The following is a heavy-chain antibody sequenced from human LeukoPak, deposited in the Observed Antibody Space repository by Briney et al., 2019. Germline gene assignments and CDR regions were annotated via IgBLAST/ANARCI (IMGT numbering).Heavy chain of an antibody. D-gene: IGHD6-13*01. CDR2: IWYDGSNK. CDR1: GFTFSNYD. CDR3: AHISSSWPDY. Sequence: GGSLRLSCAASGFTFSNYDMHGVRQAPGKGLEWVAVIWYDGSNKYYADSVKGRFTISRDNSKNTLYLQMNSLRAEDTAVYYCAHISSSWPDYWGQGTLVTVSS. J-gene: IGHJ4*02. V-gene: IGHV3-33*01.